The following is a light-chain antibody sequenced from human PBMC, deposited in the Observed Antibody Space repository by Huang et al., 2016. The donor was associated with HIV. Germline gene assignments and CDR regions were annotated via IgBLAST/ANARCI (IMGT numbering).Light chain of an antibody. CDR1: QSVSSN. J-gene: IGKJ5*01. CDR2: DAS. CDR3: QQYYDWPPIT. V-gene: IGKV3-15*01. Sequence: EIVLTQSPASLSVSPGERATLSCRASQSVSSNLAWFQQKPGQAPRLLIFDASTRATGISDRFSGSGSGTECTLTISSLQSEDFAVYFCQQYYDWPPITFGQGTRLEI.